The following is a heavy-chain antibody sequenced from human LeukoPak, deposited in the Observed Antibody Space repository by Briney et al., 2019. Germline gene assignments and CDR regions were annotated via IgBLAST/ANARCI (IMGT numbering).Heavy chain of an antibody. CDR2: IKSKTDGGTT. D-gene: IGHD4-17*01. Sequence: GGSLRLSCATSGFTLSNAWMSWVRQAPGKGLEWVGRIKSKTDGGTTDYAAPVKGRFTISRDDSKNTLYLQMNSLKTEDTAVYYCTTREVTTRFFDYWGQGTLVTVSS. J-gene: IGHJ4*02. CDR1: GFTLSNAW. CDR3: TTREVTTRFFDY. V-gene: IGHV3-15*01.